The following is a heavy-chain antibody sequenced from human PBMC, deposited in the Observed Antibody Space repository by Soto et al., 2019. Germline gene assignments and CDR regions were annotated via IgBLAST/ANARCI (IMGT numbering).Heavy chain of an antibody. Sequence: QVPLVQSGAEVKKPGSSVKVSCKASGGTFSKYSITWIRQAPGQGLEWMGRIIPFLGVTNYAQKFKGRVXXXXXXXXXXXXXXXXXXXXXXXXXXXXXXXXXXDVDYWGQGTLITVSS. V-gene: IGHV1-69*02. CDR1: GGTFSKYS. J-gene: IGHJ4*02. CDR2: IIPFLGVT. CDR3: XXXXXXDVDY.